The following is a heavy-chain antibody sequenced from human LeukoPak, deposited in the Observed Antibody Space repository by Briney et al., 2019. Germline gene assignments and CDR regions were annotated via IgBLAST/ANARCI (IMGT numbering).Heavy chain of an antibody. V-gene: IGHV3-33*01. CDR1: EFTFSSYG. CDR2: IWYDGSNK. D-gene: IGHD6-19*01. J-gene: IGHJ4*02. CDR3: ARENQWLVRDGSDY. Sequence: GGSLRLSCAASEFTFSSYGMHWVRQAPGKGLEWVALIWYDGSNKYYADSVKGRFIISRDNSKNTLYLQMNSLRVEDTAVYYCARENQWLVRDGSDYWGQGTLVTVSS.